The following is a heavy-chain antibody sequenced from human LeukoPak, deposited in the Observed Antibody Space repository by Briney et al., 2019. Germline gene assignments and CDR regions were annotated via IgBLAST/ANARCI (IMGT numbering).Heavy chain of an antibody. Sequence: SETLSLTCTVSGGSISSSSYYWGWIRQPPGKGLEWIGSIYHSGSTYYNPSLKSRVTISVDTSKNQFSLKLSSVTAADTAVYYCARLPVPAAYPYYWYFDLWGRGTLVTVSS. J-gene: IGHJ2*01. CDR2: IYHSGST. D-gene: IGHD2-2*01. CDR3: ARLPVPAAYPYYWYFDL. CDR1: GGSISSSSYY. V-gene: IGHV4-39*07.